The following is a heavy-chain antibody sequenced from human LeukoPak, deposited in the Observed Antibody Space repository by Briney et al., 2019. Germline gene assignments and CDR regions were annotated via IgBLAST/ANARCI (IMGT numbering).Heavy chain of an antibody. Sequence: GGSLRLSCAASGFTFSSYSMHWVRQAPGKGLEWVSSISSSSSYIYYADSVKGRFTIFRDNAKNSLHLQMNSLRAEDTAVYYCAELGITMIGGVWGKGTTVTISS. J-gene: IGHJ6*04. CDR3: AELGITMIGGV. D-gene: IGHD3-10*02. CDR1: GFTFSSYS. CDR2: ISSSSSYI. V-gene: IGHV3-21*01.